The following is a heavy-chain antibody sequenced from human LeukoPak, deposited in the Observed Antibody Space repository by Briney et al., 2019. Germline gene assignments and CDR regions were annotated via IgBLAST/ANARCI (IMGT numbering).Heavy chain of an antibody. Sequence: SETLSLTCAVYGGSFSGYYWSWIRQPPGKGLEWLGETNHSGSTNYNPSLKSRVTISVDTSKNQFSLKLSSVTAADTAVYYCARGRTWGGRGGRYYFDYWGQGTLVTVSS. CDR3: ARGRTWGGRGGRYYFDY. V-gene: IGHV4-34*01. D-gene: IGHD3-16*01. J-gene: IGHJ4*02. CDR2: TNHSGST. CDR1: GGSFSGYY.